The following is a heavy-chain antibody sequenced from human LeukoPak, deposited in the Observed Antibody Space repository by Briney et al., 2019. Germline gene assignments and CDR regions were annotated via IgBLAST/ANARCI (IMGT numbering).Heavy chain of an antibody. Sequence: GGSLTLSCAASGFTFSNYGMHWVRQAPGKGLEWVTFIWHDGSKKYYADSMKGRFTISRDNSKNTLYLQMNSLRAEDTAVYYCARDIAAAGTENWGQGTLVTVSS. J-gene: IGHJ4*02. CDR3: ARDIAAAGTEN. CDR1: GFTFSNYG. D-gene: IGHD6-13*01. V-gene: IGHV3-33*01. CDR2: IWHDGSKK.